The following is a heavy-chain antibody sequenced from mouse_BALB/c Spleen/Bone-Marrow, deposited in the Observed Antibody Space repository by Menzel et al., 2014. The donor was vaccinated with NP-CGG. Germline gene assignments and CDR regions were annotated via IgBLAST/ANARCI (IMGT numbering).Heavy chain of an antibody. J-gene: IGHJ2*01. Sequence: EVQLVESGGGLVKPGGSLKLSCAASGFAFSSYDMSWVRQTPEKRLEWVAYISNGGGSTYYPDTVKGRFTISRDNAKNTLYLQMSSLKSEDTAMYYCTRHELCLFDYWGQGTTLTVSS. CDR3: TRHELCLFDY. V-gene: IGHV5-12-1*01. CDR2: ISNGGGST. D-gene: IGHD3-3*01. CDR1: GFAFSSYD.